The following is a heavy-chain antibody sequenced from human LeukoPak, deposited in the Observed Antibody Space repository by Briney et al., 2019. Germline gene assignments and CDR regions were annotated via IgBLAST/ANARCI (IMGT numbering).Heavy chain of an antibody. V-gene: IGHV3-30*18. CDR1: GFTFSSYG. CDR3: AKDGGYSYGYPTYYFDY. J-gene: IGHJ4*02. Sequence: GGSLRLSCAASGFTFSSYGMHWVRQAPGKGLEWVAVISYDGSNKYYADSVKGRFTISRDYSKNTLYLQMNSLRAEDTAVYYCAKDGGYSYGYPTYYFDYWGQGTLVTVSS. D-gene: IGHD5-18*01. CDR2: ISYDGSNK.